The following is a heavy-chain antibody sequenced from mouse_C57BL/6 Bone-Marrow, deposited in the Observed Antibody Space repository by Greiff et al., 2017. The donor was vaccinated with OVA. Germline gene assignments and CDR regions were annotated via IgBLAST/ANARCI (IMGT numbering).Heavy chain of an antibody. CDR2: INPSSGYN. CDR3: ARTGYGSFDY. V-gene: IGHV1-7*01. CDR1: GYTFTSYW. Sequence: VQLQQSGAELAKPGASVKLSCKASGYTFTSYWMHWVNQRPGQGLEWIGYINPSSGYNKYNQKFKDKATLTADTSSSTAYMQLSSLTYEDSAVDYCARTGYGSFDYWGQGTTLTVSS. D-gene: IGHD1-1*01. J-gene: IGHJ2*01.